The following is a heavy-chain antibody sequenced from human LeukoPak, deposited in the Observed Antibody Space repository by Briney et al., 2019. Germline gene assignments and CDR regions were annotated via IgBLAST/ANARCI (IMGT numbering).Heavy chain of an antibody. CDR3: ARFCSGGSCYSVDAFDI. Sequence: PSETLSLTCTVSGGSISSYYWSWIRQPPGKGLEWIGYIYYSGSTNYNPSLKSRVTISVDTSKNQFSLKLSSVTAADTAVYYCARFCSGGSCYSVDAFDIWGQGTMVTVSS. J-gene: IGHJ3*02. CDR2: IYYSGST. CDR1: GGSISSYY. D-gene: IGHD2-15*01. V-gene: IGHV4-59*12.